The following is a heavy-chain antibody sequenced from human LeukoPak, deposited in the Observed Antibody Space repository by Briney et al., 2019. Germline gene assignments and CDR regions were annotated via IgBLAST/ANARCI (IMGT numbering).Heavy chain of an antibody. CDR1: GYSISSNHW. J-gene: IGHJ3*02. V-gene: IGHV4-28*03. D-gene: IGHD3-16*01. CDR2: IFYAGST. CDR3: ARVSRRGAANAFDI. Sequence: SETLSLTCAVSGYSISSNHWWGWIRQPPGKGLEWIGYIFYAGSTYYNPSLKSRVTMSVDTSKNQFSLKLSSVTAAGTAVYYCARVSRRGAANAFDIWGQGTMVTVSS.